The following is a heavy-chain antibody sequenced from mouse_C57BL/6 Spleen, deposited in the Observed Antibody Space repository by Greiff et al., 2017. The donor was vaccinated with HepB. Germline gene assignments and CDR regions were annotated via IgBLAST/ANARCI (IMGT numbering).Heavy chain of an antibody. CDR3: ARAGDVEYIDV. D-gene: IGHD3-3*01. Sequence: EVKLQESGGGLVKPGGSLKLSCAASGFTFSDYGMHWVRQAPEKGLEWVAYISSGSSTIYYADTVKGRFTISRDNAKNTLYLQMTSLRSEDTAMYDCARAGDVEYIDVWGTGTTVTVSS. CDR2: ISSGSSTI. V-gene: IGHV5-17*01. J-gene: IGHJ1*03. CDR1: GFTFSDYG.